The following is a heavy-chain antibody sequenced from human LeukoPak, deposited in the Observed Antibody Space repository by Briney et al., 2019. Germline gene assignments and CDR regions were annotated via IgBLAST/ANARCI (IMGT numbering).Heavy chain of an antibody. CDR1: GFTFNSYS. J-gene: IGHJ4*02. Sequence: PGGSLRLSCAASGFTFNSYSMHWVRQAPGKGLEWVTAISDDETYKFYADSVKGRFTISRDNSKNTLYLQVNSLRAEDTAVYYCAKEEAGSSWYDYWGQGILVTVSS. CDR2: ISDDETYK. V-gene: IGHV3-30-3*01. CDR3: AKEEAGSSWYDY. D-gene: IGHD6-13*01.